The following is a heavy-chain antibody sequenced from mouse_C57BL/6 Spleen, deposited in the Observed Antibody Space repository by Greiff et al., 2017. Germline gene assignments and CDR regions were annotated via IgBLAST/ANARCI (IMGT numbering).Heavy chain of an antibody. CDR2: ISDGGSYT. J-gene: IGHJ3*01. CDR3: ARGDQFAY. Sequence: EVKLVESGGGLVKPGGSLKLSCAASGFTFSSYAMSWVRQTPEKRLEWVATISDGGSYTYYPDNVKGRFTISRDNDKNNLYLQMSHLKSEDTAMYYCARGDQFAYWGQGTLVTVSA. V-gene: IGHV5-4*03. CDR1: GFTFSSYA.